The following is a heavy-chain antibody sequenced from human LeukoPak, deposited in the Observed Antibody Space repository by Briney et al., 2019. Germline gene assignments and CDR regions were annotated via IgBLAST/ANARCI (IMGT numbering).Heavy chain of an antibody. V-gene: IGHV3-21*01. CDR2: ISSSSSYI. CDR1: GFTFSSYS. CDR3: AREPVPAASFDY. D-gene: IGHD2-2*01. Sequence: GGSLRLSCAASGFTFSSYSMNWVRQAPGKGLEWVSSISSSSSYIYYADSVKGRFTISRDNAKNSLYLQMNSLRAEDTAVYYCAREPVPAASFDYWGQGTLVTVSS. J-gene: IGHJ4*02.